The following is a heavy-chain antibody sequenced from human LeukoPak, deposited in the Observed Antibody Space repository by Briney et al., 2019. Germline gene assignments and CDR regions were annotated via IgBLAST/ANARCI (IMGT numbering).Heavy chain of an antibody. D-gene: IGHD2-2*01. CDR1: GYTFTTYS. CDR3: ATATQPRGYFLH. V-gene: IGHV1-18*01. Sequence: GGPVKVSCKASGYTFTTYSLAWLRQAPGQSLEWMGWISVNNGGTNYAQSFQDRVTLTRDTSTNTAYLELRSLRSDDPAIIYCATATQPRGYFLHWGQGTLVTVSS. J-gene: IGHJ1*01. CDR2: ISVNNGGT.